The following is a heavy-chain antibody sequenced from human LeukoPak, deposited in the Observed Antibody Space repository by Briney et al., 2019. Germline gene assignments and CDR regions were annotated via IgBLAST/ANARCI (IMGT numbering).Heavy chain of an antibody. CDR2: INHSGST. V-gene: IGHV4-34*01. J-gene: IGHJ4*02. CDR1: GGSFSGYY. D-gene: IGHD2-2*01. Sequence: SETLPLTCAVYGGSFSGYYWSWIRQPPGKGLEWIGEINHSGSTNYNPSLKSRVTISVDTSKNQFSLKLSSVTAADTAVYYCARANGYCSSTSCPYFDYWGQGTLVTVSS. CDR3: ARANGYCSSTSCPYFDY.